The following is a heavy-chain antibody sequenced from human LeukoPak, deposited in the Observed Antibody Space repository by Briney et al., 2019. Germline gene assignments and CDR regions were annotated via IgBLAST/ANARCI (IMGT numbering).Heavy chain of an antibody. CDR3: ARGRRTNGFDP. CDR2: IYYSGST. Sequence: PSETLSLTCTVSGGSISSYNWSWIRQPPGKGLEWIGYIYYSGSTNYNPSLKSRVTISVDTSKNQFSLKLSSVTAADTAVYYCARGRRTNGFDPWGQGTLVTVSS. J-gene: IGHJ5*02. CDR1: GGSISSYN. V-gene: IGHV4-59*01.